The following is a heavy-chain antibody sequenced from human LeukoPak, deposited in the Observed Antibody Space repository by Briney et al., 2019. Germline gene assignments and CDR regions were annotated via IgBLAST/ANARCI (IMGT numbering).Heavy chain of an antibody. CDR1: GGSIGSSAYS. CDR3: AREGPHGSGIYYNPHDY. Sequence: PSETLSLTCTVSGGSIGSSAYSWGWIRQPPGKGLEWIGSISYTGTTYYNPSLKSRVTISLDTSKNQFSLKLISVTAADTALYYCAREGPHGSGIYYNPHDYWGQGALVIVSS. CDR2: ISYTGTT. J-gene: IGHJ4*02. V-gene: IGHV4-39*02. D-gene: IGHD3-10*01.